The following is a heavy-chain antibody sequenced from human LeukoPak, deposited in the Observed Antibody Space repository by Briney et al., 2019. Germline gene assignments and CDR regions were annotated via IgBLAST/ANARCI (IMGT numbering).Heavy chain of an antibody. CDR2: IYSGGST. CDR3: ARQEVVEDTFDI. Sequence: GGSLRLSCAASGFTVSSNYMNWVRQAPGKGLEWVSIIYSGGSTYYADSVKGRFTISRDNSKNTLYLQSNSLRAEDTAVYYCARQEVVEDTFDIWGQGTMVTVSS. V-gene: IGHV3-53*01. J-gene: IGHJ3*02. D-gene: IGHD2-15*01. CDR1: GFTVSSNY.